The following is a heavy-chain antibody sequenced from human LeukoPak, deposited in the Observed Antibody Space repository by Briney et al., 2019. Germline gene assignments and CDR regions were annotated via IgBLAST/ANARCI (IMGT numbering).Heavy chain of an antibody. D-gene: IGHD1-26*01. Sequence: SVKVSCKASGGTFSSYAISWVRQAPGQGLEWMGGIIPIFGTANYAQKFQGRVTITADKSTSTAYMELSSLRPEDTAVYYCARDRGELLRYYYYYMDVWGKGTTVTVSS. J-gene: IGHJ6*03. V-gene: IGHV1-69*06. CDR2: IIPIFGTA. CDR1: GGTFSSYA. CDR3: ARDRGELLRYYYYYMDV.